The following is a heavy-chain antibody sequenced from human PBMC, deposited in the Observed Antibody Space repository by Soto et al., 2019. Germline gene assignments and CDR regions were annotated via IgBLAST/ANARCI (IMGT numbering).Heavy chain of an antibody. CDR1: GGTFSSYA. V-gene: IGHV1-69*01. CDR3: ARGLGQLWLRGGYYFDY. J-gene: IGHJ4*02. CDR2: IIPIFGTA. Sequence: QVQLVQSGAEVKKPGSSVKVSCKASGGTFSSYAISWVRQAPGQGLEWMGGIIPIFGTANYAQKFQGRVTITEDENTSTAYMELSSLRAEDTAVYYCARGLGQLWLRGGYYFDYWGQGTLVTVSS. D-gene: IGHD5-18*01.